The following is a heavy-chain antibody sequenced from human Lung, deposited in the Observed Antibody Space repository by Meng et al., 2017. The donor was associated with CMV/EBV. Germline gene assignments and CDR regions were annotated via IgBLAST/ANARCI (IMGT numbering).Heavy chain of an antibody. CDR3: ARDLLYDFWNHYYGMDV. CDR2: ISSSGSTI. Sequence: GESLKISCAASGFTFSDYYMSWIRQAPGKGLEWVSYISSSGSTIYYADSVKGRFTISRDNAKNSLYLQMNSLRAEDTAVYYCARDLLYDFWNHYYGMDVWXQVTXVTVAS. D-gene: IGHD3-3*01. CDR1: GFTFSDYY. J-gene: IGHJ6*02. V-gene: IGHV3-11*04.